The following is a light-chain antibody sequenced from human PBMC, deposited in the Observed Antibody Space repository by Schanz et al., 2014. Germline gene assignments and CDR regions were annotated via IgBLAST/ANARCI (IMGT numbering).Light chain of an antibody. V-gene: IGKV3-11*01. CDR1: QSVGSN. J-gene: IGKJ1*01. CDR2: DTS. Sequence: EIVLTQSPGTLSLSPGERATLSCRASQSVGSNLAWYQHIPGQAPRLLIYDTSNRATGIPARFSGSGSGTDFTLTISSLQPEDFATYYCQQSYSTPVTFGQGTKVEIK. CDR3: QQSYSTPVT.